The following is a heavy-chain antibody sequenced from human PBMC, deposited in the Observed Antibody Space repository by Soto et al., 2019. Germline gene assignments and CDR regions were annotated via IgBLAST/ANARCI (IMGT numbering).Heavy chain of an antibody. Sequence: QLLESGGGFVQPGGSLRLSCVASGFTFSNFAMAWVRQAPGEGLEWVSAISGSGDDTFYADSMKGRFTISRDNSKDPLYLQINSLRAEDTAVYYCASPIPTTGTTLGFWGQGTLVTVSS. J-gene: IGHJ4*02. CDR1: GFTFSNFA. CDR3: ASPIPTTGTTLGF. D-gene: IGHD1-1*01. CDR2: ISGSGDDT. V-gene: IGHV3-23*01.